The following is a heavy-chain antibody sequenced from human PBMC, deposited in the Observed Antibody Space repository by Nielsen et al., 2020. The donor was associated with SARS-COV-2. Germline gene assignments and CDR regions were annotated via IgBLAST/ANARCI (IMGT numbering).Heavy chain of an antibody. CDR1: GYTFTNYG. CDR3: ARITPSSGWDY. D-gene: IGHD6-19*01. CDR2: ISTYNGKT. V-gene: IGHV1-18*01. J-gene: IGHJ4*02. Sequence: ASVKVSCKASGYTFTNYGIGWVRQAPGQGLEWMGWISTYNGKTKHAEKFQGRVTMTTDTSTTTAYMELSSLSSEDTAVYYCARITPSSGWDYWGQGTLVTVSS.